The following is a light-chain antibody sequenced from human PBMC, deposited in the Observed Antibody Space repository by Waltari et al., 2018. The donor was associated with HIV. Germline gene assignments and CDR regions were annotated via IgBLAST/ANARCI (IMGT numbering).Light chain of an antibody. CDR3: QQTYTIPPT. J-gene: IGKJ4*01. CDR2: WAS. Sequence: DIVMTQSPDSLAVSLGERATIKCKSRQSVFYNSNNRNYLSWYQQKPGQSPKRIIYWASSRQSGVPDRFSGSGSATDFTLTISSLQAEDVAVYFCQQTYTIPPTFGGGTKVEIK. V-gene: IGKV4-1*01. CDR1: QSVFYNSNNRNY.